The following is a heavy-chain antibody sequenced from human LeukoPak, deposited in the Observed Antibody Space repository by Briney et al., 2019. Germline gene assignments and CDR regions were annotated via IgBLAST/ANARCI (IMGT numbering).Heavy chain of an antibody. CDR3: ARVWEGGSYYYYYMDV. CDR1: GYTFTSYG. V-gene: IGHV1-18*01. CDR2: ISAYNGNT. Sequence: ASVKVSRKASGYTFTSYGISWVRQAPGQGLEWMGWISAYNGNTNYAQKLQGRVTMTTDTSTSTAYMELRSLRSDDTAVYYCARVWEGGSYYYYYMDVWGKGTTVTVSS. D-gene: IGHD1-26*01. J-gene: IGHJ6*03.